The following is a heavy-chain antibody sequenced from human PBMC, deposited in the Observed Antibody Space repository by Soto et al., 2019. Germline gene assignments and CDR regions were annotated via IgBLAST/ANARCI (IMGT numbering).Heavy chain of an antibody. CDR1: GITISNYP. D-gene: IGHD3-22*01. J-gene: IGHJ4*02. CDR2: ISGRGDRT. Sequence: EVPLLESGGGLVQPGGSLRLSCAASGITISNYPMSWVRQAPRKGLDWVSGISGRGDRTYYADSAKGRFSISKHISRNLLSMQLNSLGAEDSSVSFCLKDNGGYPSTAPHWGQGTLVTVSA. V-gene: IGHV3-23*01. CDR3: LKDNGGYPSTAPH.